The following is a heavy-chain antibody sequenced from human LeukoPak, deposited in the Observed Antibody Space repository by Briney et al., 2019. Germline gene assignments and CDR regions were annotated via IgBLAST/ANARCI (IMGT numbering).Heavy chain of an antibody. Sequence: KASETLSLTCTVSGGSISSGYYWGWIRQPPGKGLEWIGSIYHSGSTYYNPSLKSRVTISVDTSKNQFSLKLSSVTAADTAVYYCARVQGSGWYYFDYWGQGTLVTVSS. CDR2: IYHSGST. CDR1: GGSISSGYY. D-gene: IGHD6-19*01. CDR3: ARVQGSGWYYFDY. J-gene: IGHJ4*02. V-gene: IGHV4-38-2*02.